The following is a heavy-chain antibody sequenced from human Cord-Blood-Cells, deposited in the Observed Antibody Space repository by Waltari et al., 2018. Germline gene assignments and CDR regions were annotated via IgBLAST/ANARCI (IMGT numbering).Heavy chain of an antibody. CDR1: GFTFSSYG. CDR2: ISYDGSNK. CDR3: AKSPASGYYYYYYGMDV. Sequence: QVQLVESGGGVVQPGRSLRLSCAASGFTFSSYGMHWVRQVPGKGMEWVAVISYDGSNKYYADSVTGRFTISRDNSKNTLYLQMNSLSAEDTAVYYCAKSPASGYYYYYYGMDVWGQGTTVTVSS. V-gene: IGHV3-30*18. D-gene: IGHD3-22*01. J-gene: IGHJ6*02.